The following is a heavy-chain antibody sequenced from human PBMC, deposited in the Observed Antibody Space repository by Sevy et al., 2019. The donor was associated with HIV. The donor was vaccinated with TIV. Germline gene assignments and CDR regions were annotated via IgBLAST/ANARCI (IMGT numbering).Heavy chain of an antibody. CDR2: IYGSGGTT. Sequence: GGALRLSCKPSGFTFITYAMNWVRQAPGKGLEWVSTIYGSGGTTYYADSVKGRFTISRDNSKNTFCLQMDSLRTEDTAIYYCAGARYDGSGSFDAFDIWGQGTMVTVSS. V-gene: IGHV3-23*01. CDR1: GFTFITYA. CDR3: AGARYDGSGSFDAFDI. J-gene: IGHJ3*02. D-gene: IGHD3-22*01.